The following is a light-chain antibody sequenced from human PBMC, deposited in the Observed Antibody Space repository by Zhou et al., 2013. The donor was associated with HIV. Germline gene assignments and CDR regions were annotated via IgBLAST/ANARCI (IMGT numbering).Light chain of an antibody. J-gene: IGKJ4*01. Sequence: AIRMTQSPSSLSASTGNRVTISCRASQDISNCLAWYQQKPGRAPNLLIYASSNLQSGVPSRFSGSGSGTEFTLTISSLQPDDFAIYYCQQYASYPLTFGGGTKVEIK. CDR1: QDISNC. V-gene: IGKV1-8*01. CDR3: QQYASYPLT. CDR2: ASS.